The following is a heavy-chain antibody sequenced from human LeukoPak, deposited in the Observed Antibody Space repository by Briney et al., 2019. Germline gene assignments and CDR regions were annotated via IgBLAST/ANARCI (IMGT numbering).Heavy chain of an antibody. CDR3: ARLAVDYYDRSGYYFDY. Sequence: PSETLSLTCTVSGGSISSSSYYWGWIRQPPGKGLEWIGSIYYSGSTYYNPSLKSRVTISVDTSKNQFSLKLSSVTAADTAVYYCARLAVDYYDRSGYYFDYWGQGTLVTVSS. J-gene: IGHJ4*02. V-gene: IGHV4-39*01. D-gene: IGHD3-22*01. CDR2: IYYSGST. CDR1: GGSISSSSYY.